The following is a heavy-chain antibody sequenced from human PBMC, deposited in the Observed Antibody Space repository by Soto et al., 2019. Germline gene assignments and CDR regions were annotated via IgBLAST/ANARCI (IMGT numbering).Heavy chain of an antibody. CDR2: ISGGTATT. CDR3: AKPLQQWLLQGSGVDV. Sequence: SGGSLRLSCAASGFSFSEYSMTWVRQAPGKGLQWVSAISGGTATTHYADSVKGRFTISRDNSRDTLYLQMNSLRVEDTAIYYCAKPLQQWLLQGSGVDVWGQGTTVTVSS. J-gene: IGHJ6*02. CDR1: GFSFSEYS. V-gene: IGHV3-23*01. D-gene: IGHD6-19*01.